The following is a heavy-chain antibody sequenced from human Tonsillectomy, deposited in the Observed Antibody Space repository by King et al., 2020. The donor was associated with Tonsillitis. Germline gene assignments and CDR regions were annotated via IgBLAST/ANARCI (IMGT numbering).Heavy chain of an antibody. V-gene: IGHV3-48*02. D-gene: IGHD1-26*01. Sequence: VQLVESGGGLVQPGGSLRLSCTASGFTFSRPNMHWVRQAPGKGLEWVSYITTTNSEYYADSVKGRFTISRDNAKNSLYLQMNSLRDEDTAVYYCASDPIGATQVWGQGTLVTVSS. CDR1: GFTFSRPN. J-gene: IGHJ4*02. CDR3: ASDPIGATQV. CDR2: ITTTNSE.